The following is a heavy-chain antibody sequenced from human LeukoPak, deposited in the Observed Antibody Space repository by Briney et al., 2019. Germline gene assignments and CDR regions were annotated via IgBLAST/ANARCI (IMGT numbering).Heavy chain of an antibody. D-gene: IGHD1-26*01. Sequence: SVKVSCKASGYTFTGYYMHWVRQAPGQGLEWMGRIIPILGIANYAQKFQGRVTITADKSTSTAYMELSSLRSEDTAVYYCARDLDAVGATSDYWGQGTLVTVSS. CDR2: IIPILGIA. V-gene: IGHV1-69*04. CDR1: GYTFTGYY. CDR3: ARDLDAVGATSDY. J-gene: IGHJ4*02.